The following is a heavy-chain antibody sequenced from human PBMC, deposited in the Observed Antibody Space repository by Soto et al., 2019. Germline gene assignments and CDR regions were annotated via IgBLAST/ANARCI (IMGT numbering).Heavy chain of an antibody. CDR3: AREVEDIVGLAYYYYMDV. Sequence: ASVKVSCKASGYTFTSYAMHWVRQAPGQRLEWMGWINAGNGNTKYSQKFQGRVTITRDTSASTAYMELSSLRSEDTAVYYCAREVEDIVGLAYYYYMDVWGKGTTVTVS. D-gene: IGHD2-15*01. J-gene: IGHJ6*03. V-gene: IGHV1-3*01. CDR1: GYTFTSYA. CDR2: INAGNGNT.